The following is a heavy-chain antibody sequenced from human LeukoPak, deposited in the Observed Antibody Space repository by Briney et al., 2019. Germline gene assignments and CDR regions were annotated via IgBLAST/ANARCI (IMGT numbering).Heavy chain of an antibody. Sequence: ASVTVSCKASGFTXTDHYMHWVRQAPGQGLEWMGWINGKRGDTNYAQNFQVRVTMTRHTSTSTVYMELSRLPVDDSAVYYCARDHDWGGDYWGQGTLVSV. J-gene: IGHJ4*02. D-gene: IGHD7-27*01. CDR3: ARDHDWGGDY. CDR2: INGKRGDT. CDR1: GFTXTDHY. V-gene: IGHV1-2*02.